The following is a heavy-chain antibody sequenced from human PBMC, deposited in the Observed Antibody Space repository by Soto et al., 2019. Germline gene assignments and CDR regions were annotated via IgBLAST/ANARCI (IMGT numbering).Heavy chain of an antibody. D-gene: IGHD6-19*01. CDR1: GGTFSSYT. Sequence: QVQLVQSGAEVKKPGSSVKVSCKASGGTFSSYTISWVRQAPGKGLEWMGRIIPILGIANYAQKFQGRVTITADKSTSTAYMELSSLRSEDTAVYYCARDIAVAGNYFDYWGQGTLVTVSS. J-gene: IGHJ4*02. V-gene: IGHV1-69*08. CDR3: ARDIAVAGNYFDY. CDR2: IIPILGIA.